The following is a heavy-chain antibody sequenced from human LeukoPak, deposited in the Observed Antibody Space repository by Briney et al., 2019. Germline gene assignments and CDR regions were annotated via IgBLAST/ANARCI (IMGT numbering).Heavy chain of an antibody. CDR1: GFTFSSYG. V-gene: IGHV3-33*01. CDR2: IWYDGGNK. Sequence: GGSLRLSCAASGFTFSSYGMHWVRQAPGKGLGWVAVIWYDGGNKYYADSVKGRFTISRDNSKNTLYLRMNSLRAEDTAMYYYARVNVAAELEGQDYGMDVWGQGITVTVSS. J-gene: IGHJ6*02. D-gene: IGHD1-26*01. CDR3: ARVNVAAELEGQDYGMDV.